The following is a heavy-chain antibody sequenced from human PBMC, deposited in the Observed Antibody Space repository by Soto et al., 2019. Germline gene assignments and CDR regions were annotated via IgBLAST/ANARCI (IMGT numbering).Heavy chain of an antibody. CDR3: ARGGSSSLGQWLVLDH. CDR1: GYTFTNYG. CDR2: ISTYNGDT. J-gene: IGHJ4*02. Sequence: QVQVVQSGAEVKKPGASVKVSCKGSGYTFTNYGISWVRQAPGQGLEWMGWISTYNGDTNYVQKFEDRVTMTTDTPTTTAYMELRSLRSDDTAVYYCARGGSSSLGQWLVLDHWGQGTLVTVST. V-gene: IGHV1-18*01. D-gene: IGHD6-19*01.